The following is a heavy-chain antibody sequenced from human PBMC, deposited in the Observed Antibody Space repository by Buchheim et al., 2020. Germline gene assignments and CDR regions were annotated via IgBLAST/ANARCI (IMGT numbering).Heavy chain of an antibody. Sequence: QVQLVESGGGVVQPGRSLRLSCAASGFTFSSYGMHWVRQAPGKGLEWVAVISYDGSNKYYADSVKGRFTISRDNSKNTLYLQRNSLRAEDTAVYYCAKDGVAYCGGDCYSGFDYWGQGTL. D-gene: IGHD2-21*02. CDR1: GFTFSSYG. CDR3: AKDGVAYCGGDCYSGFDY. CDR2: ISYDGSNK. V-gene: IGHV3-30*18. J-gene: IGHJ4*02.